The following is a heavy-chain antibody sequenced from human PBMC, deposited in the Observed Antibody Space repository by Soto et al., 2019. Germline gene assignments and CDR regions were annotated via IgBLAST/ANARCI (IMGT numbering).Heavy chain of an antibody. CDR3: ASPCYYDSSGPLFPFDY. J-gene: IGHJ4*02. V-gene: IGHV1-69*06. Sequence: SVKVSCKASGGTLSSYAISWVRQAPGQGLEWMGGIIPIFGTANYAQKFQGRVTITADKSTSTAYMELSSLRSEDTAVYYCASPCYYDSSGPLFPFDYWGQGTLVTVSS. CDR1: GGTLSSYA. D-gene: IGHD3-22*01. CDR2: IIPIFGTA.